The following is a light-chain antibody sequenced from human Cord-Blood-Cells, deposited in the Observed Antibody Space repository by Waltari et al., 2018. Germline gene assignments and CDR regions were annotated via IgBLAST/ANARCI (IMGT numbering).Light chain of an antibody. Sequence: QSALTQPTSASGSPRQSVTISCTGTSSDVGGYNYVSWYQQHPGKAPKLMIYEVSQRPSGVPDRFSGSKSGNTASLTVSGLQAEDEADYYCSSYAGSNNLVFGGGTKLTVL. CDR3: SSYAGSNNLV. J-gene: IGLJ3*02. CDR2: EVS. V-gene: IGLV2-8*01. CDR1: SSDVGGYNY.